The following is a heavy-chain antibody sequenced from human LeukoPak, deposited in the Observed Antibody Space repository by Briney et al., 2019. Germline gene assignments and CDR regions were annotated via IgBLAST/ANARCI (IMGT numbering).Heavy chain of an antibody. V-gene: IGHV3-30*03. D-gene: IGHD3-10*01. CDR3: TTRRNGDDY. Sequence: GGSLRLSCAASGFTFSSYGMHWVRQAPGKGLEWVAVISYDGSNKYYADSVKGRFTISRDNSKNTLYLQMNSLRAEDTAVYYCTTRRNGDDYWGQGTLVTVSS. CDR2: ISYDGSNK. J-gene: IGHJ4*02. CDR1: GFTFSSYG.